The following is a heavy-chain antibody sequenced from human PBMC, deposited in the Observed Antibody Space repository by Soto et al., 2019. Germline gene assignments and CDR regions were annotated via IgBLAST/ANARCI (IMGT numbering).Heavy chain of an antibody. D-gene: IGHD3-10*01. Sequence: QITLKESGPTLVKPTQTLTLTCAFSGFSLNTRGVGVGWIRQPPGKALEWLALIYWDNDKRYSPSLKSRLTITQDPPKNHVVLMMTDMDPVDTATYYCAHNNYYGSGSVYWGQGTLVTVSS. CDR1: GFSLNTRGVG. V-gene: IGHV2-5*02. CDR2: IYWDNDK. J-gene: IGHJ4*02. CDR3: AHNNYYGSGSVY.